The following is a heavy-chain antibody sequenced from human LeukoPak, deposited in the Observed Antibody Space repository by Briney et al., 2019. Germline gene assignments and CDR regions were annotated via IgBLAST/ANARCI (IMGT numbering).Heavy chain of an antibody. CDR2: ISGSGGST. CDR3: ANTNYYYDSSGYYYGQA. J-gene: IGHJ5*02. V-gene: IGHV3-23*01. D-gene: IGHD3-22*01. Sequence: GGSLRLSCAASGFTFSSYTMTWVRQAPGKGLEWVSAISGSGGSTYYADSVKGRFTISRDNSKNTLYLQMNSLRAEDTAVYYCANTNYYYDSSGYYYGQAWGQGTLVTVSS. CDR1: GFTFSSYT.